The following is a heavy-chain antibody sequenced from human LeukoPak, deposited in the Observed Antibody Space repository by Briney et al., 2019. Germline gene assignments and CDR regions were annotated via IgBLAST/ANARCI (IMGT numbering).Heavy chain of an antibody. J-gene: IGHJ5*02. Sequence: GGSLRLSCAASGFTFSTYAMNWVRLAPGKGLEWVSSISGGSSSMYYADSVKGRFTISRDNAQNSLYLQMNSLRVDDTAVYYCAREFKSGYGMWAWGQGTLVTVSS. D-gene: IGHD5-18*01. V-gene: IGHV3-21*01. CDR3: AREFKSGYGMWA. CDR1: GFTFSTYA. CDR2: ISGGSSSM.